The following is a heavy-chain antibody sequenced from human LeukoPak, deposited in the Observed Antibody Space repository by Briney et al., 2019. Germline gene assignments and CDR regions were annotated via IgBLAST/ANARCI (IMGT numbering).Heavy chain of an antibody. V-gene: IGHV1-69*13. CDR3: ARSLRRTTIFGVGYRWFDP. J-gene: IGHJ5*02. CDR2: IIHIFGTA. Sequence: SVKVSCKASGGTFSSYAISWVRQAPGQGLEWMGGIIHIFGTANYAQKFQGRVTITADESTSTAYMELSSLRSEDTAVYYCARSLRRTTIFGVGYRWFDPWGQGTLVTVSS. CDR1: GGTFSSYA. D-gene: IGHD3-3*01.